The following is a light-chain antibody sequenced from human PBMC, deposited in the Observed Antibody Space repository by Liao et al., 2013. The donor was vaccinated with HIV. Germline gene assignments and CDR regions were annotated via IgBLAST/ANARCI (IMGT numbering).Light chain of an antibody. J-gene: IGLJ1*01. CDR3: QAWDSSTAYV. Sequence: SYELTQPPSVSVSPGQTASITCSGDKLGDKYACWYQQKPGQSPVLVIYQDSKRPSGIPERFSGSNSGNTATLTISGTQAMDEADYYCQAWDSSTAYVLATGTKVTVL. CDR1: KLGDKY. V-gene: IGLV3-1*01. CDR2: QDS.